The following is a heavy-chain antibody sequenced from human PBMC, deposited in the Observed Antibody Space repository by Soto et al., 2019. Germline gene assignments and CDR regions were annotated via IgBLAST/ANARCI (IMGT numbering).Heavy chain of an antibody. V-gene: IGHV3-23*01. J-gene: IGHJ5*02. D-gene: IGHD2-15*01. CDR3: AKDAVVVAATLSWFDP. CDR1: GFTFSSYA. Sequence: GGSLRLSCAASGFTFSSYAMSWVRQAPGKGLEWVSAISGSGGSTYYADSVKGRFAISRDNSKNTLYLQMNSLRAEDTAVYYCAKDAVVVAATLSWFDPWGQGTLVTVSS. CDR2: ISGSGGST.